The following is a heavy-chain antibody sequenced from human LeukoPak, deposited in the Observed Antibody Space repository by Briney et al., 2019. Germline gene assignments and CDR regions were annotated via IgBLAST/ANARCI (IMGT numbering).Heavy chain of an antibody. D-gene: IGHD5-24*01. CDR1: GYTFTGYY. V-gene: IGHV1-69*05. J-gene: IGHJ4*02. CDR2: IIPIFGTA. Sequence: SVKVSCKASGYTFTGYYMHWVRQAPGQGLEWMGGIIPIFGTANYAQKFQGRVTITTDESTSTAYMELSSLRSEDTAVYYCARVAEMATITAYFDYWGQGTLVTVSS. CDR3: ARVAEMATITAYFDY.